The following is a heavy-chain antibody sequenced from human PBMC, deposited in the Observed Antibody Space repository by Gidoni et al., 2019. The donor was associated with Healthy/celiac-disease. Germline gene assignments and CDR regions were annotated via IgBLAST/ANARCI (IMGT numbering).Heavy chain of an antibody. CDR1: GLTFSDSY. D-gene: IGHD1-26*01. CDR3: ARVRSLSGDYYYGMDV. Sequence: QVQLVESGGGLVKPGGSLRLSCAASGLTFSDSYMSWIRQAPGKGLEWVSYISSSGITIYYADSVKGRFTISRDNAKNSLYLQMNSLRAEDTAVYYCARVRSLSGDYYYGMDVWGQGTTVTVSS. CDR2: ISSSGITI. J-gene: IGHJ6*02. V-gene: IGHV3-11*01.